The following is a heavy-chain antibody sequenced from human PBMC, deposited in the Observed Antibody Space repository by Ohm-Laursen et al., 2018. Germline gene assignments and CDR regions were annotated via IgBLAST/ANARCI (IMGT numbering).Heavy chain of an antibody. J-gene: IGHJ3*02. CDR3: AREKLGSGYYDSSGQDAFDI. Sequence: SSVKVSCKASGGTFSSYAISWVRQAPGQGLEWMGGIIPIFGTANYAQKFQGRVTITADESTSTAYMELSSLRSEDTAVYYCAREKLGSGYYDSSGQDAFDIWGQGTMVTVSS. D-gene: IGHD3-22*01. CDR1: GGTFSSYA. CDR2: IIPIFGTA. V-gene: IGHV1-69*01.